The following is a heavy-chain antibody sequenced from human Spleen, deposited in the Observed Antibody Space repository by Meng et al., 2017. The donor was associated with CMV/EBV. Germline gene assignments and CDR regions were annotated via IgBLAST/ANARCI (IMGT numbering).Heavy chain of an antibody. D-gene: IGHD3-10*01. Sequence: QVQRQESGPGLVKPSQTLSLTCTVSGGSISSGGYYWSWIRQHPGKGLEWIGEIPHRGSSAYNPSLKSRVSMSIDKSKNQFSLKLTSVTAADTAVYHCLRGSGGSVWGQGTLVTVSS. CDR2: IPHRGSS. V-gene: IGHV4-31*09. CDR1: GGSISSGGYY. CDR3: LRGSGGSV. J-gene: IGHJ1*01.